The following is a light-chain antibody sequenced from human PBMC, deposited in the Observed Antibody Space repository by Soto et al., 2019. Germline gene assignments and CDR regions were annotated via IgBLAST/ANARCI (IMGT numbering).Light chain of an antibody. V-gene: IGKV2-30*01. J-gene: IGKJ2*01. CDR2: RIS. CDR3: MQRREFPYT. CDR1: QSLVFSDGNTY. Sequence: DVVMTQSPLSLPVTLGQPASISCRSSQSLVFSDGNTYLSWCQQRPGQSPRRLIYRISNRDSGVPDRFGGSGSGTDFTLEISRVEAEDVGVYYCMQRREFPYTFGQGTKVDIK.